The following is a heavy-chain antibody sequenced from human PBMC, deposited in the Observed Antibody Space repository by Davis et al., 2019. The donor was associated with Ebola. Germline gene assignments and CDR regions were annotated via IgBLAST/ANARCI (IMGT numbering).Heavy chain of an antibody. Sequence: SETLSLTCAVYGGSFCGYYWSWIRQPPGKGLEWIGEINHSGSTNYNPSLKSRVTISVDTSKNQFSLKLSSVTAADTAVYYCARGVELHYYYGMDVWGQGTTVTVSS. CDR2: INHSGST. D-gene: IGHD1-7*01. CDR1: GGSFCGYY. V-gene: IGHV4-34*01. CDR3: ARGVELHYYYGMDV. J-gene: IGHJ6*02.